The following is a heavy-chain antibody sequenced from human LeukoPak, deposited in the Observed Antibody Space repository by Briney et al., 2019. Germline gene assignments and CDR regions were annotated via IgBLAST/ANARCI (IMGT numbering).Heavy chain of an antibody. CDR1: GFTFSDHW. J-gene: IGHJ4*02. D-gene: IGHD1-26*01. CDR3: ARSRGKPRYSGSYYFDY. CDR2: INGYGNTT. Sequence: GGSLRLSCEVSGFTFSDHWMHWIRQVPGKGLVWVSRINGYGNTTTYAGFVKGRFTISRDNSKNTLYLQMNSLRAEDTAVYYCARSRGKPRYSGSYYFDYWGQGTLVTVSS. V-gene: IGHV3-74*01.